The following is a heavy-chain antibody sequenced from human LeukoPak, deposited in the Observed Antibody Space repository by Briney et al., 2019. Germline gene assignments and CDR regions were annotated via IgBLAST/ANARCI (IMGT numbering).Heavy chain of an antibody. J-gene: IGHJ4*02. CDR1: GFTFSSYG. CDR3: AREGIYSYGPFDY. V-gene: IGHV3-33*08. Sequence: GGSLRLSCAASGFTFSSYGMHWVRQAPGKGLEWVAVIWYGGSNKYYADSVKGRFTISRDNSKNTLYLQMNSLRAEDTAVYYCAREGIYSYGPFDYWGQGTLVTVSS. D-gene: IGHD5-18*01. CDR2: IWYGGSNK.